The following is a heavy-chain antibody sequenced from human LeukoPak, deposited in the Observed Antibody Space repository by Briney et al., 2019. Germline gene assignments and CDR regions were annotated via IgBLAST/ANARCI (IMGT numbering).Heavy chain of an antibody. Sequence: SETLSLTCAVSGGSISSGGYSWSWIRQPPGKGLEWIGYIYHSGSTNYNPSLKSRVTISVDKSKNQFSLKLSSVTAADTAVYYCARASIAAAGTGWFDPWGQGTLVTVSS. D-gene: IGHD6-13*01. CDR3: ARASIAAAGTGWFDP. CDR1: GGSISSGGYS. CDR2: IYHSGST. J-gene: IGHJ5*02. V-gene: IGHV4-30-2*01.